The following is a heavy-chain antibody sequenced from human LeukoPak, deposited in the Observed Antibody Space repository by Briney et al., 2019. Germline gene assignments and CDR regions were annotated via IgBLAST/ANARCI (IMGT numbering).Heavy chain of an antibody. CDR2: ISSSSSYI. Sequence: GGSLRLSCAASGFTFSSYSMNWVRQAPGKGLEWVSSISSSSSYIYYADSVKGRFTISRDNAKNSLYLQMNSLGAEDTAVYYCARDRIAARPNWFDPWGQGTLVTVSS. CDR3: ARDRIAARPNWFDP. J-gene: IGHJ5*02. D-gene: IGHD6-6*01. V-gene: IGHV3-21*01. CDR1: GFTFSSYS.